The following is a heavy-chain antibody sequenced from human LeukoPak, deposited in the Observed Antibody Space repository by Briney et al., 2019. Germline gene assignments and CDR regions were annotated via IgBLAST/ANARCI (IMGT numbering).Heavy chain of an antibody. D-gene: IGHD3-22*01. V-gene: IGHV3-21*01. Sequence: GGSLRLSCAASGFTFSSYSMNWVRQAPGKGLEWVSSISSSSSYIYYADSVKGRFTISRDNAKNSLYLQMNSLRAEDTAVYYCARVQSYDSSGYYPYDAFDIWGQGTKVTVSS. J-gene: IGHJ3*02. CDR2: ISSSSSYI. CDR1: GFTFSSYS. CDR3: ARVQSYDSSGYYPYDAFDI.